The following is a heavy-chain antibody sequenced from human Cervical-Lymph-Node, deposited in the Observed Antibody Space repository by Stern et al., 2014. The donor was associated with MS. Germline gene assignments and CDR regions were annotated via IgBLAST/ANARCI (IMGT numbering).Heavy chain of an antibody. V-gene: IGHV3-30-3*01. CDR3: ARERGYCSGGRCHPYSFDY. Sequence: VQLVEYGGGLVQPGRSLRLSCAPSGFTFSHFALHWVRQSPGKGLEWVAFISDAGAKEYYADSVKGRFTISRDNSNNTLYLQMTSMRTEDTAMYFCARERGYCSGGRCHPYSFDYWGQGTLVTVSS. CDR2: ISDAGAKE. D-gene: IGHD2-15*01. CDR1: GFTFSHFA. J-gene: IGHJ4*02.